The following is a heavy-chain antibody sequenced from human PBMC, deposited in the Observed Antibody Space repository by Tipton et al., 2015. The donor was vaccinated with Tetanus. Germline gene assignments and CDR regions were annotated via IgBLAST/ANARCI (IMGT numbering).Heavy chain of an antibody. D-gene: IGHD6-13*01. CDR3: ARGNRGSSWYF. J-gene: IGHJ4*02. Sequence: QSGPEVKKPGASVKVSCQAAGYSFTSYGISWVRQAPGQGLEWVGWITPYNGHKDLAQKLQGRVTMTSNISITTAYMELKNLRSDDTAVYYCARGNRGSSWYFWGQGTLVTVSS. CDR1: GYSFTSYG. V-gene: IGHV1-18*01. CDR2: ITPYNGHK.